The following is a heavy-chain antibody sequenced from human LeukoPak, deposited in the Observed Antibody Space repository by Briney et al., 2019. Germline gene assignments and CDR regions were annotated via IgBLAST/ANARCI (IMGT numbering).Heavy chain of an antibody. CDR1: GFTFNSYA. CDR2: ISSGGNT. CDR3: AKARAGDITAAFNY. J-gene: IGHJ4*02. V-gene: IGHV3-23*01. Sequence: GGSLRLSCAASGFTFNSYAMSWVRQAPGKGLEWVSGISSGGNTYYADSVKGRFTISRDNSENTLNLQMNSLRTEDTAIYYCAKARAGDITAAFNYWGQGTLVTVSS. D-gene: IGHD6-13*01.